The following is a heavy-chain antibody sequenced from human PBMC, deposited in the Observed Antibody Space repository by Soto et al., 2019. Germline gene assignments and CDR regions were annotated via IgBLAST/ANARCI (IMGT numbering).Heavy chain of an antibody. CDR2: MNPKSGNT. CDR3: VRVYGEIDY. D-gene: IGHD4-17*01. J-gene: IGHJ4*02. Sequence: QVQLVRSGAEVKKPGASVKVSCKASGYTFTNYDINWVRQATGQGLEWMGWMNPKSGNTGYAQQFQGRVTMTRSTSISTAYMELSSLRSEDTAIYYCVRVYGEIDYWGQGTLVTVSS. V-gene: IGHV1-8*01. CDR1: GYTFTNYD.